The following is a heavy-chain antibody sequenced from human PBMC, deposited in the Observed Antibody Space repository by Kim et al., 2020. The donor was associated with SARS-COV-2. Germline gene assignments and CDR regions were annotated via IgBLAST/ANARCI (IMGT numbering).Heavy chain of an antibody. J-gene: IGHJ5*02. V-gene: IGHV1-2*06. D-gene: IGHD2-15*01. Sequence: ASVKVSCKASGYTFTGYYMHWVRQAPGQGLEWMGRINPNSGGTNYAQKFQGRVTMTRDTSISTAYMELSRLRSDDTAVYYCAMVESNYNWFDPWGQGTLVTVSS. CDR2: INPNSGGT. CDR3: AMVESNYNWFDP. CDR1: GYTFTGYY.